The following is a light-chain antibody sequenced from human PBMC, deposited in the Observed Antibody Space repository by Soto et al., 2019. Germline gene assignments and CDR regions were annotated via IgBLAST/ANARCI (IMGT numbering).Light chain of an antibody. CDR3: QQYGSSTWT. J-gene: IGKJ1*01. CDR1: QSVSSSY. V-gene: IGKV3-20*01. Sequence: EIVLTQSPGTLSLSPGEGATLSCLASQSVSSSYLAWYQQKPGQAPRLLIYGASSRATGIPDRFSGSGSGTDFTLTISRLEPEDFAVYYCQQYGSSTWTFGQGTKVDIK. CDR2: GAS.